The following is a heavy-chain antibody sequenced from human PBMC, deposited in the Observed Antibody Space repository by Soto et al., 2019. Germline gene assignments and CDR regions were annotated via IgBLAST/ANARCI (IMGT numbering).Heavy chain of an antibody. CDR1: SGPLSPCR. Sequence: SETLFLPCTVSSGPLSPCRGLLFRLLPGKGLEWIGYIYYSASTNYSPSLKSRVTISVDMSKNQFSLNLSSVTAADTAVYYCARHLPYCGGDCYSLDYWGQGTLVTVS. CDR3: ARHLPYCGGDCYSLDY. D-gene: IGHD2-21*02. CDR2: IYYSAST. V-gene: IGHV4-59*08. J-gene: IGHJ4*02.